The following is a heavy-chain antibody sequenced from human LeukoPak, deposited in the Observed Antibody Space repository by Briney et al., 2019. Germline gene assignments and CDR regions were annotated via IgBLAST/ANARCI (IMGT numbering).Heavy chain of an antibody. CDR1: GYTFTGYY. CDR2: INPNSGGT. Sequence: GSVNVSCKASGYTFTGYYMHWVRQAPGQGLEWMGWINPNSGGTNYAQKFQGRVTMTRDTSISTAYMELSRLRSDDTAVYYCARDQDVLLWFGLPDWGQGTLVTVSS. D-gene: IGHD3-10*01. V-gene: IGHV1-2*02. J-gene: IGHJ4*02. CDR3: ARDQDVLLWFGLPD.